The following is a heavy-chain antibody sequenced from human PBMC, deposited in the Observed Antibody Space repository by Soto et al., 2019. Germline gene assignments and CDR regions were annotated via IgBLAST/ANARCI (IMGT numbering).Heavy chain of an antibody. Sequence: QVQLVQSGAEVKKPGSSVKVSCKASGGTFSSYAISWVRQAPGQGLEWMGGIIPIFGTANYAQKFQGRVTITADKSTSTAYMELSSLRSEDTAVYYCASLQTTVTTYYYYYYGIDFWGQGTTVTVSS. V-gene: IGHV1-69*06. CDR2: IIPIFGTA. D-gene: IGHD4-17*01. J-gene: IGHJ6*02. CDR3: ASLQTTVTTYYYYYYGIDF. CDR1: GGTFSSYA.